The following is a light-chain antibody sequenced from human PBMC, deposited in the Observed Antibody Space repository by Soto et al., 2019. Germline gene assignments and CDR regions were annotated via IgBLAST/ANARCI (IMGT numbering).Light chain of an antibody. CDR1: QSVSSN. J-gene: IGKJ5*01. CDR2: SVS. CDR3: QQANSFPIT. Sequence: EILMTQFPATLSGSPGERATLSWRASQSVSSNVAWYQKKPGQAPRLLIYSVSTRATGIPARLSGSGYGTEFTITINSMKHEDFETYYCQQANSFPITFGQGTRLEIK. V-gene: IGKV3-15*01.